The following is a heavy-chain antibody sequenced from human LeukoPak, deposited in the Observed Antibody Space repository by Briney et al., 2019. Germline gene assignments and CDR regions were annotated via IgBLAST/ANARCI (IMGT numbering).Heavy chain of an antibody. CDR1: GGSISSYY. Sequence: SETLSFTFTVSGGSISSYYWSWIRQPPGKGLEWIGYIDYSGYTNYNPSLKSRVTISVDTSKNQFSLKLSTVTAADTAVYYCARGRNYDFWSGYQANNWFDPWGQGTLVTVSS. V-gene: IGHV4-59*12. D-gene: IGHD3-3*01. CDR3: ARGRNYDFWSGYQANNWFDP. CDR2: IDYSGYT. J-gene: IGHJ5*02.